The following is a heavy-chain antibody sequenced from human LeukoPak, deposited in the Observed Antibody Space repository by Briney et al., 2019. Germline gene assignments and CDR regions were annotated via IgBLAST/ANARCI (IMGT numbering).Heavy chain of an antibody. CDR1: GFTFSSYA. CDR3: AKLNAGGYSYAAIDY. Sequence: PGGSLRPSCAASGFTFSSYAMSWVRQAPGKGLEWVSAISGSGGSTYSADSVKGRFTISRDNSKNTLYLQMNSLRAEDTAVYYCAKLNAGGYSYAAIDYWGQGTLVTVSS. CDR2: ISGSGGST. V-gene: IGHV3-23*01. D-gene: IGHD5-18*01. J-gene: IGHJ4*02.